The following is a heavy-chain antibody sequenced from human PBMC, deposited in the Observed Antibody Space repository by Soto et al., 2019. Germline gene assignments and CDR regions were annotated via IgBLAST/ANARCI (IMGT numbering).Heavy chain of an antibody. CDR3: ARVKYSSSWYVDY. V-gene: IGHV4-34*01. Sequence: PSETLSLTCAVYGGSFSGYYWSWIRQPPGKGLEWIGEINHSGSTNYNPSLKSRVTISVDTSKNQFSLKLSSVTAADTAVYYCARVKYSSSWYVDYWGQGTLVTVSS. J-gene: IGHJ4*02. CDR2: INHSGST. CDR1: GGSFSGYY. D-gene: IGHD6-13*01.